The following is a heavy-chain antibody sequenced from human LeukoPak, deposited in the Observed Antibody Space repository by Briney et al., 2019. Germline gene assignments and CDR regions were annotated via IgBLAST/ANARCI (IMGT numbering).Heavy chain of an antibody. CDR3: ARDLSSSSPYYYYGMDV. J-gene: IGHJ6*02. CDR1: GFTFSSYA. CDR2: ISYDGSNK. Sequence: PGGSLRLSCAASGFTFSSYAMHWVRQAPGKGLEGVAVISYDGSNKYYADSVKGRFTISRDNSKNTLYLQMNSLRAEDTAVYYCARDLSSSSPYYYYGMDVWGQGTTVTVSS. D-gene: IGHD6-6*01. V-gene: IGHV3-30*04.